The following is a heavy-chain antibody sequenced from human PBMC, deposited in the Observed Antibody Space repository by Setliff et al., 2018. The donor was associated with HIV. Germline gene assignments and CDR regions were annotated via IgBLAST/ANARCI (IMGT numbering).Heavy chain of an antibody. Sequence: ASVKVSCKASGYTFTSYGISWERQAPGQGLAWMGWISGYNGNTNYAQNLQGRVTMTTDTSTSTAYMALRSLRSDDTAVYYCARDWWELPALDCGGQGTRVPVSS. CDR2: ISGYNGNT. D-gene: IGHD2-15*01. CDR3: ARDWWELPALDC. V-gene: IGHV1-18*01. CDR1: GYTFTSYG. J-gene: IGHJ4*02.